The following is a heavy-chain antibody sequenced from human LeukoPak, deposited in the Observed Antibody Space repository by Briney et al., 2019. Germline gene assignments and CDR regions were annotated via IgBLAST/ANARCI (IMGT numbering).Heavy chain of an antibody. D-gene: IGHD3-3*01. CDR1: GYSITIGYY. V-gene: IGHV4-38-2*01. Sequence: PSETLSLTCAVSGYSITIGYYWGWFRPPPGKGLEWIGIIHHSGITYYNPSLKSRVTISVATSKNQFSLNLSSVTAADTAVYYCARIGTDFWSGSFDYCGQGSLVTVSS. J-gene: IGHJ4*02. CDR2: IHHSGIT. CDR3: ARIGTDFWSGSFDY.